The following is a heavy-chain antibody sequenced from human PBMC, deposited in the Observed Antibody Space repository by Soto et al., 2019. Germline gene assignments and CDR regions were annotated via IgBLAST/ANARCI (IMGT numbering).Heavy chain of an antibody. D-gene: IGHD4-17*01. CDR2: IYHSGST. CDR3: ARGTVTTSDWYFDL. J-gene: IGHJ2*01. Sequence: SETLSLTCTVSGGSISSYYWSWIRQPPGKGLEWIGEIYHSGSTNYNPSLKSRVTISVDKSKNQFSLKLSSVTAADTAVYYCARGTVTTSDWYFDLWGRGTLVTVSS. CDR1: GGSISSYY. V-gene: IGHV4-59*12.